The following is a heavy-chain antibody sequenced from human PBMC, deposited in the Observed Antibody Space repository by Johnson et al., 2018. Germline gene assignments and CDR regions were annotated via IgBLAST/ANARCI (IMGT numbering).Heavy chain of an antibody. V-gene: IGHV1-69*14. J-gene: IGHJ4*02. CDR3: ARSPSDYVQMGN. CDR2: IIPIFGTR. CDR1: GGTFSSYA. Sequence: QVQLVQSGAAVKKPGSSVKVSCKASGGTFSSYAINWVRQAPGQGLEWMGGIIPIFGTRNYAQKSQGRVTISADKSTTTADMELSSLRSEDTAVYYCARSPSDYVQMGNWGQGTLVTVSS. D-gene: IGHD4-17*01.